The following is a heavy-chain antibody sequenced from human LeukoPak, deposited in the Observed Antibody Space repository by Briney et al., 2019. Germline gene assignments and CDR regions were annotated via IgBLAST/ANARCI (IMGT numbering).Heavy chain of an antibody. Sequence: SETLSLTCAVFGGSIGSNIWWSWVRQPPGKGLEWIGEIYPSGNTNYNPSLKSRVTISVDKSKNQFSLTLSSVTAADTAVYYCASPSGASTWWGQGTLVTVSS. CDR3: ASPSGASTW. D-gene: IGHD2-15*01. CDR2: IYPSGNT. J-gene: IGHJ4*02. V-gene: IGHV4-4*02. CDR1: GGSIGSNIW.